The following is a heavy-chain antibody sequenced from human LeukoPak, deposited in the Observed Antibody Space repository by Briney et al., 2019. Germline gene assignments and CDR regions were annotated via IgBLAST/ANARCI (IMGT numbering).Heavy chain of an antibody. J-gene: IGHJ6*03. CDR3: ARGRAIIYYYYMDV. V-gene: IGHV4-34*01. CDR2: INHSGST. D-gene: IGHD2-21*01. Sequence: PSETLSLTCAVYGGSFSGYYWSWIRQPPGKGLEWIGEINHSGSTNYNPSLKSRVTISVDTSKNQFSLKLSSVTAADTAVYYCARGRAIIYYYYMDVWGKGTTVTVS. CDR1: GGSFSGYY.